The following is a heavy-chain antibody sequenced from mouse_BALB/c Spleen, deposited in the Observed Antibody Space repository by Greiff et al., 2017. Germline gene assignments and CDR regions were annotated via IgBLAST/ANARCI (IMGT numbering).Heavy chain of an antibody. CDR2: ISDGGSYT. Sequence: EVQLVESGGGLVKPGGSLKLSCAASGFTFSDYYMYWVRQTPEKRLEWVATISDGGSYTYYPDSVKGRFTISRDNAKNNLYLQMSSLKSEDTAMYYCARDSSYYYGSSYVAYWGQGTLVTVSA. CDR1: GFTFSDYY. J-gene: IGHJ3*01. D-gene: IGHD1-1*01. CDR3: ARDSSYYYGSSYVAY. V-gene: IGHV5-4*02.